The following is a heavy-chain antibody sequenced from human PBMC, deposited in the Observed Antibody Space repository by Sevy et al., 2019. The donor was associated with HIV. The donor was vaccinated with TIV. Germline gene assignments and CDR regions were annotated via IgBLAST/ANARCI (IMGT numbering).Heavy chain of an antibody. D-gene: IGHD6-6*01. CDR2: INHSGST. J-gene: IGHJ6*02. CDR3: ARTAARRNYYYYYGMDV. V-gene: IGHV4-34*01. Sequence: SETLSLTCAVYGGSFSGYYWSWIRQPPGKGLEWIGEINHSGSTNYNPSLKSRVTISVDTSKNQFSLKLSSVTAADTAVYYCARTAARRNYYYYYGMDVWGQWTTVTVSS. CDR1: GGSFSGYY.